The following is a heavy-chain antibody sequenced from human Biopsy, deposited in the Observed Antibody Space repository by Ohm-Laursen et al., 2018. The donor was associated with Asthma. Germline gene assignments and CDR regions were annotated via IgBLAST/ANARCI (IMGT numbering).Heavy chain of an antibody. CDR3: ASYEVVTAILPMDV. J-gene: IGHJ6*02. D-gene: IGHD2-21*02. CDR2: ISFDGSNK. Sequence: SLRLSCAASGFSFSRYGMHWVRQAPGKGLEWVAVISFDGSNKYYGDSVKGRFTIARDNSKNTVYLQMNSLRTEDTAVYYCASYEVVTAILPMDVWGQGTTVTVSS. V-gene: IGHV3-30*03. CDR1: GFSFSRYG.